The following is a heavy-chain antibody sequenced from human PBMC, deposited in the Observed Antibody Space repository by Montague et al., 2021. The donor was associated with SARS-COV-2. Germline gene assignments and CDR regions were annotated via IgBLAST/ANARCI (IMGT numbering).Heavy chain of an antibody. V-gene: IGHV4-34*01. J-gene: IGHJ4*02. CDR3: SRVTRTLKLLWFGVRSLRYYFDY. CDR2: INHSGST. Sequence: SETLSLTCAVYGVSFSGYYLSWICQPPGKGLELIGEINHSGSTNYNPSLNRRVTISLDTSKNQFSLQLSSMTAADTAVSYCSRVTRTLKLLWFGVRSLRYYFDYGGKGTLVTVSS. CDR1: GVSFSGYY. D-gene: IGHD3-10*01.